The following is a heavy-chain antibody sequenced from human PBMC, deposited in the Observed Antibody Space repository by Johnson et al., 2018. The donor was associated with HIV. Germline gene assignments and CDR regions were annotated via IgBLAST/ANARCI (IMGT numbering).Heavy chain of an antibody. Sequence: VQLVESGGGLVQPGGSLRLSCAASGFTFSRYWMSWVRQAPGKGLEWVAVISYDGSNQYYADSVKSRFTISRDNSKNTVFLQMNSLRPEDTAMYYCAAYYDFWSGSYTSGFDIWGQGTMVTVSS. CDR1: GFTFSRYW. CDR3: AAYYDFWSGSYTSGFDI. V-gene: IGHV3-30*03. D-gene: IGHD3-3*01. J-gene: IGHJ3*02. CDR2: ISYDGSNQ.